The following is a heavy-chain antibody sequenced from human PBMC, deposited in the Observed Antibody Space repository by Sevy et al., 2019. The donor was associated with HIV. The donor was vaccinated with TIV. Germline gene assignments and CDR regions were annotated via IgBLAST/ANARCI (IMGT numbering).Heavy chain of an antibody. Sequence: GGSLRLSCAASGFTFSRHAMNWVRQAPGKGLEWVSYISSSSGSIIHDADSVKGRVAISRDNAKNSLYLQMNSLRAEDTGVYYCTRVPFPGGYWYFDLWGRGTLVTVSS. J-gene: IGHJ2*01. CDR1: GFTFSRHA. V-gene: IGHV3-48*01. CDR2: ISSSSGSII. CDR3: TRVPFPGGYWYFDL.